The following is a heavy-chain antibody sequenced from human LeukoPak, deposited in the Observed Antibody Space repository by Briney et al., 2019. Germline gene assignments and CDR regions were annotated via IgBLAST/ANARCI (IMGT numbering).Heavy chain of an antibody. D-gene: IGHD1-14*01. Sequence: LTGGSLRLSCAASGFNYSSYTMNWVRQAPGKGLEWVANINRAGSEKHYVDSVKGRFTISRDNAKNSLYLQMNSLRVEDTAVYYCASDGQRNLPLEYWGRGTLVTVSS. CDR3: ASDGQRNLPLEY. V-gene: IGHV3-7*01. CDR2: INRAGSEK. J-gene: IGHJ4*02. CDR1: GFNYSSYT.